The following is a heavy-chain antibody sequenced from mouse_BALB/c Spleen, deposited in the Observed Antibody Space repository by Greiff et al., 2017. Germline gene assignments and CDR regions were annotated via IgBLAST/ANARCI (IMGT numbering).Heavy chain of an antibody. CDR3: ARDSLLRFYFDC. Sequence: VQLQQSGAELMKPVASVKISCKATGYTFSSYWIEWVKQRPGHGLEWIGEILPGSGNTNYNEKFKGKATFTADTSSNTAYMQLSSLTSEDSAVYYCARDSLLRFYFDCWGQGTTLTVSS. CDR1: GYTFSSYW. D-gene: IGHD1-2*01. J-gene: IGHJ2*01. V-gene: IGHV1-9*01. CDR2: ILPGSGNT.